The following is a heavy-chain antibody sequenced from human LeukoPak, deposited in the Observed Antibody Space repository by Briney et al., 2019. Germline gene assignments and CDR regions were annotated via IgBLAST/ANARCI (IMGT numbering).Heavy chain of an antibody. J-gene: IGHJ4*02. CDR1: RFTFSSYA. V-gene: IGHV3-23*01. D-gene: IGHD6-13*01. CDR3: AKRGLVATAGRFLGY. CDR2: ISDNGGGT. Sequence: GGSLRLSCAASRFTFSSYAMNWVRQAPGTGLEWVSSISDNGGGTYYADSVKGRFTISRDNSKNTLYLQMNSLRADDTAVYYCAKRGLVATAGRFLGYWGQGALVTVSS.